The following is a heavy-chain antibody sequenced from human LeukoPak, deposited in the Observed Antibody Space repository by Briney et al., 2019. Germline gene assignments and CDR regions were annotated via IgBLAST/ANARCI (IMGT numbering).Heavy chain of an antibody. D-gene: IGHD4-4*01. CDR1: GYTFTSYD. Sequence: ASVKVSCKASGYTFTSYDINWVRQATGQGLEWMGWISPHSGNTGYAQKFQGRVTMTRNTSISTAYMELSSLRSEDTAVYYCARVPYSNNFDYWGRGTLVTVSS. CDR3: ARVPYSNNFDY. V-gene: IGHV1-8*01. J-gene: IGHJ4*02. CDR2: ISPHSGNT.